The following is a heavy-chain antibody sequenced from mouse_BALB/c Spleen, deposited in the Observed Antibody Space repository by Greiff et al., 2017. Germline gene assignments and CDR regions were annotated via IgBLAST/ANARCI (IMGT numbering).Heavy chain of an antibody. CDR1: GYTFTDYV. Sequence: VKLMESGPELVKPGASVKMSCKASGYTFTDYVISWVKQRTGQGLEWIGEIYPGSGSTYYNEKFKGKATLTADKSSNTAYMQLSSLTSEDSAVYFCARGDGNKYYYAMDYWGQGTSVTVSS. J-gene: IGHJ4*01. V-gene: IGHV1-77*01. D-gene: IGHD2-1*01. CDR2: IYPGSGST. CDR3: ARGDGNKYYYAMDY.